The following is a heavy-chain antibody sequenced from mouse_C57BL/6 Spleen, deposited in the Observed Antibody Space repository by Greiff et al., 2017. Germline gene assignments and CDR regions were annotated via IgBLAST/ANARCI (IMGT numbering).Heavy chain of an antibody. D-gene: IGHD1-1*01. Sequence: QVQLKQSGPELVKPGASVKISCKASGYAFSSSWMNWVKQRPGKGLEWIGRIYPGDGDTNYNWKFKGKATLTADKSSSTAYMQLSSLTSEDSAVYFCARCSCKGGNYFDYWGQGTTLTVSS. CDR1: GYAFSSSW. J-gene: IGHJ2*01. CDR2: IYPGDGDT. V-gene: IGHV1-82*01. CDR3: ARCSCKGGNYFDY.